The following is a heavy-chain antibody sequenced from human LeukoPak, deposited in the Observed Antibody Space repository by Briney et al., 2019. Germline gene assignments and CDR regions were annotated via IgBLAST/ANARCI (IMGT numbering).Heavy chain of an antibody. Sequence: GGSLRLSCAVSGFTFSTYSMNWVRQAPGKGLEWVSYISGSGTTMYYADSVKGRFTISRDNAKNTLYLQMNSLRAEDTAVYYCAGMGPQRYRFDYWGQGTLVTVSS. D-gene: IGHD1-14*01. CDR3: AGMGPQRYRFDY. V-gene: IGHV3-48*04. CDR1: GFTFSTYS. CDR2: ISGSGTTM. J-gene: IGHJ4*02.